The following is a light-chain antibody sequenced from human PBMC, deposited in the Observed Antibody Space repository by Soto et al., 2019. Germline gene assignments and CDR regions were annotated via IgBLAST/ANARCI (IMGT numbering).Light chain of an antibody. V-gene: IGLV2-23*01. J-gene: IGLJ3*02. CDR2: EGS. CDR3: CSYAGSSTPNWV. Sequence: QSALTQPASVSGSPGQSITISCTGTSSDVGSYNLVSWYQQHPGKAPKLMIYEGSKRPSGVSNRFSGSKSGNTAPLTISGLQAEDEADYYCCSYAGSSTPNWVFGGGTKLTVL. CDR1: SSDVGSYNL.